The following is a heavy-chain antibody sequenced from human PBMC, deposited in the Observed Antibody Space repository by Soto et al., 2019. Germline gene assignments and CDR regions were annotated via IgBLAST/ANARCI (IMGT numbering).Heavy chain of an antibody. CDR2: IIPIFGTA. D-gene: IGHD2-21*01. Sequence: ASVKVSCKASGGTFSSYAISWVRQAPGQGLEWMGGIIPIFGTANYAQKFQGRVTITADESTSTAYMELSSLRSEDTAVYYCARDHFDSSLAPLDYWAREPWSPSPQ. CDR3: ARDHFDSSLAPLDY. CDR1: GGTFSSYA. J-gene: IGHJ4*02. V-gene: IGHV1-69*13.